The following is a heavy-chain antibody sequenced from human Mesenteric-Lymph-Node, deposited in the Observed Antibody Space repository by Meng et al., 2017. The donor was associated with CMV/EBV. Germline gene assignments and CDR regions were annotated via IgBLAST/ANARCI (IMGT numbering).Heavy chain of an antibody. CDR3: ARHSHPGIAAADFFDY. D-gene: IGHD6-13*01. CDR2: IYYSGST. CDR1: SISSSSYY. V-gene: IGHV4-39*01. J-gene: IGHJ4*02. Sequence: SISSSSYYWGWIRQPPGKGLEWIGSIYYSGSTYYNPSLKSRVTISVDTSKNQFSLKLSSVTAADTAVYYCARHSHPGIAAADFFDYWGQGTLVTVSS.